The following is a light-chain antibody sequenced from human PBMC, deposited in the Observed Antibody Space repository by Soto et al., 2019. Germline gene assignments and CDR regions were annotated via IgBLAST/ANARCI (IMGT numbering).Light chain of an antibody. J-gene: IGKJ5*01. CDR3: QKYNSVPVT. CDR2: SAS. V-gene: IGKV1-27*01. Sequence: DIQMTQSPSSLSASVGDRVTITCRASQGISIFLAWYQQKAGTVPKLLIYSASTLQSGVPSRFSGSGSGTDFTLTISNLQPEDVATYYCQKYNSVPVTFGQGRRLEIK. CDR1: QGISIF.